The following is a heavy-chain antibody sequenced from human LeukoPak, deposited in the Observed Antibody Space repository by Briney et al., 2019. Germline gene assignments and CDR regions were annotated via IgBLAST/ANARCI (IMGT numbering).Heavy chain of an antibody. D-gene: IGHD4-17*01. Sequence: ASVKVSCKASGYTFTGYYMHWVRQAPGQGLEWMGWINPNSGGTNYAQKFQGRVTMTRDTSISTAYMELSRLRSDDTAVYYCAIAYGTKGAFDIWGQGTMVTVSS. CDR1: GYTFTGYY. V-gene: IGHV1-2*02. CDR2: INPNSGGT. CDR3: AIAYGTKGAFDI. J-gene: IGHJ3*02.